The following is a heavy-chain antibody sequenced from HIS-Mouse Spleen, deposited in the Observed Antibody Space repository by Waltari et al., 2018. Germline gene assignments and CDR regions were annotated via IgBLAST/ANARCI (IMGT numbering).Heavy chain of an antibody. CDR2: ISGSGGST. CDR1: GFTFSSYA. J-gene: IGHJ5*02. D-gene: IGHD6-19*01. V-gene: IGHV3-23*01. CDR3: AKDKYSSGWFSNWFDP. Sequence: EVQLLESGGGLVQPGGSLRLACAASGFTFSSYAMSWVRQAPGKGLEWFSAISGSGGSTYYADSVKGRFTISRDNSKNTLYLQMNSLRAEDTAVYYCAKDKYSSGWFSNWFDPWGQGTLVTVSS.